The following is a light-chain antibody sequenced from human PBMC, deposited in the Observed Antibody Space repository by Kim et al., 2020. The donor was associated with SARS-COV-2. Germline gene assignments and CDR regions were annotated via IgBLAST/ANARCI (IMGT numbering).Light chain of an antibody. J-gene: IGKJ4*01. CDR3: QQHYAIPLT. CDR1: QSVFYSSNEKNY. CDR2: WAS. V-gene: IGKV4-1*01. Sequence: DIVMTQSPDSLAVSLGERATINCKSSQSVFYSSNEKNYLAWYQQKPGQPPKLLIYWASTRGSGVPDRFSGSGSGTDFTLTITNLQAEDVATYFCQQHYAIPLTFGGGTKVDIK.